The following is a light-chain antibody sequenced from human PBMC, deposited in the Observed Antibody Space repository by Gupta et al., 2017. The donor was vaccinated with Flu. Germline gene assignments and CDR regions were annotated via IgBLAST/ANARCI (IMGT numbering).Light chain of an antibody. CDR3: ATEDATRNGGV. CDR2: DND. J-gene: IGLJ3*02. V-gene: IGLV1-44*01. CDR1: STRVGSNN. Sequence: RATITTSGSSTRVGSNNVSWYRHRPASTPRLFIYDNDRRNTAVPARLSASKYATTATMTSSGLQAEDEADYYCATEDATRNGGVFGGGTKRTVL.